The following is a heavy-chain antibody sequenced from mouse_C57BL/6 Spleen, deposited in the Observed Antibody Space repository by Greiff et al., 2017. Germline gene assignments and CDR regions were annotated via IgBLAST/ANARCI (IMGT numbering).Heavy chain of an antibody. Sequence: EVKLVESGGGLVKPGGSLKLSCAASGFTFSDYGMHWVRQAPEKGLEWVAYISSGSSTIYYPDTVKGRFTISRDNAKNTLFLQMTSLRSEDTAMYYCARKAQAGAWFAYWGQGTLVTVSA. CDR1: GFTFSDYG. CDR2: ISSGSSTI. V-gene: IGHV5-17*01. CDR3: ARKAQAGAWFAY. J-gene: IGHJ3*01. D-gene: IGHD3-2*02.